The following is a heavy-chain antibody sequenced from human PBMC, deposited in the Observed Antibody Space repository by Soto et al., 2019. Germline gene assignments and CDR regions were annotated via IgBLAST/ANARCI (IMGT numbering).Heavy chain of an antibody. CDR2: IKSKTDGGTT. CDR1: GFTFSNAW. D-gene: IGHD3-22*01. V-gene: IGHV3-15*01. Sequence: GGSLRLSCAASGFTFSNAWMSWVRQAPGKGLEWVGRIKSKTDGGTTDYAAPVKGRFTISRDDSKNTLYLQMNSLKTEDTAVYYCTTDPEPYYHDSSGDYWGQGTLVTVSS. J-gene: IGHJ4*02. CDR3: TTDPEPYYHDSSGDY.